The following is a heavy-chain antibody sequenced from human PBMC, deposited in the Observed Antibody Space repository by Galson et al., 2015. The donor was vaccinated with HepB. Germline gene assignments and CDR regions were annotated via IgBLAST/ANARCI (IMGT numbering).Heavy chain of an antibody. Sequence: LSLTCTVSGDSVSTYQWTWIRQSPEKGLESIGYILYSGNSYYNPSLKSRATMSVDTSKNQLFLKVTSVTAADTAVYYCARLRSHGDYNWPWNWFDPWGPGTPITVSS. J-gene: IGHJ5*02. V-gene: IGHV4-59*08. D-gene: IGHD4-17*01. CDR1: GDSVSTYQ. CDR3: ARLRSHGDYNWPWNWFDP. CDR2: ILYSGNS.